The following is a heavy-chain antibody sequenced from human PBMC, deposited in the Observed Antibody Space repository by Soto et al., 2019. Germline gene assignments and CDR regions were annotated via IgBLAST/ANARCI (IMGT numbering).Heavy chain of an antibody. CDR1: GGTFGIYA. CDR3: ARVPRQILYGPTRNGLDV. CDR2: IIPTFGTS. Sequence: QVQLVQSGAAVSKPGSSVKVSCKASGGTFGIYAVGWVRQAPGQGLEWMGGIIPTFGTSKNAQKFQDRVDMTADESTNTVYMELRGLRFDDTAVYYCARVPRQILYGPTRNGLDVWGQGPTLIVYS. J-gene: IGHJ6*02. D-gene: IGHD2-2*02. V-gene: IGHV1-69*01.